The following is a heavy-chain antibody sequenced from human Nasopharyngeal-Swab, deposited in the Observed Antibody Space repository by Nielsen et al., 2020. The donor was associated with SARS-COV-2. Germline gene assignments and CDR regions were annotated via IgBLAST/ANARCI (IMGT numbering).Heavy chain of an antibody. Sequence: GESLKISCAASGFTLSSYAMHWVRQAPGKGLEWVAVISYDGGYKHYADSVKGRFTDSRDSSKNTLFLQMNSLRPEDTAVYYCAKESSTYYYDNWGQGTLVTVSS. J-gene: IGHJ4*02. CDR2: ISYDGGYK. V-gene: IGHV3-30-3*01. CDR3: AKESSTYYYDN. CDR1: GFTLSSYA. D-gene: IGHD2-2*01.